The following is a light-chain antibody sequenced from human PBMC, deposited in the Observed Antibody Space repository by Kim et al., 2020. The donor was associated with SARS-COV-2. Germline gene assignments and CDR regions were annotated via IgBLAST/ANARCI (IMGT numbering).Light chain of an antibody. J-gene: IGLJ2*01. V-gene: IGLV2-14*03. CDR3: SSYTSSSTLGV. Sequence: QSITISCTGTSSDGGGYNYVSWYQQHPGKAPKLMIYDVSKRPSGVSNRVSGSKSGNTASLTISGLQAEDEADYYCSSYTSSSTLGVFGGGTQLTVL. CDR1: SSDGGGYNY. CDR2: DVS.